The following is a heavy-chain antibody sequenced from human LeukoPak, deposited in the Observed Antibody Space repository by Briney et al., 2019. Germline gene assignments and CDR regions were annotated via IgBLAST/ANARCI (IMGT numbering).Heavy chain of an antibody. V-gene: IGHV3-9*01. CDR2: ISWNSGSI. Sequence: GGSLRLSCAASGFTFDDYAMHWVRQAPGKGLEWVSGISWNSGSIGYADSVKGRFTISRDNAKNSLYLQMNSLRAEDTAVYYCARLMITFGGVIAGYYFDYWGQGTLVTVPS. J-gene: IGHJ4*02. CDR1: GFTFDDYA. CDR3: ARLMITFGGVIAGYYFDY. D-gene: IGHD3-16*01.